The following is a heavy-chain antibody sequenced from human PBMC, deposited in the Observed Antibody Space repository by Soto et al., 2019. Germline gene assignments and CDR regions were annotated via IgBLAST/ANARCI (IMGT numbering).Heavy chain of an antibody. CDR2: IYYSGST. CDR3: SISDFGDPPGFPFLPY. Sequence: SETLSLTCTVSGGSISSGGYYWGWIRQHPGKGLEWIGYIYYSGSTYYNPSLKSRVTISVDTSKNQFSLKLSSVTAADTAVYYWSISDFGDPPGFPFLPYWGQLTFVIVSS. D-gene: IGHD4-17*01. V-gene: IGHV4-31*03. J-gene: IGHJ4*02. CDR1: GGSISSGGYY.